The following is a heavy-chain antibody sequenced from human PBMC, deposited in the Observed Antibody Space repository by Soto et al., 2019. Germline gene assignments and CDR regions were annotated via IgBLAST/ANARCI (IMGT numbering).Heavy chain of an antibody. Sequence: GGSLRLSCAASGFTFSSYSMNWVRQAPGKGLEWVSSISSSSSYIYYADSVKGRFTISRDNAKNSLYLQMNSLRAEDTAVYYCARGRASGYCSGGSCSPSPPARGGSDYWGQGTLVTVSS. D-gene: IGHD2-15*01. J-gene: IGHJ4*02. CDR1: GFTFSSYS. CDR2: ISSSSSYI. CDR3: ARGRASGYCSGGSCSPSPPARGGSDY. V-gene: IGHV3-21*01.